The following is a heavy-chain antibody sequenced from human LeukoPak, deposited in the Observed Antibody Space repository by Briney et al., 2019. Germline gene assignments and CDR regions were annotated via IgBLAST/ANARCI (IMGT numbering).Heavy chain of an antibody. V-gene: IGHV1-58*01. CDR2: IVVGSGNT. D-gene: IGHD3-22*01. Sequence: ASVKVSCKASGFTFTSSAVQWVRQARGQRLEWIGWIVVGSGNTNYAQKFQERVTITSDMSTSTAYMELSSLRSEDTAVYYCAAAARYYYDSSGYYYLAAFDIWGQGTMVTVSS. CDR1: GFTFTSSA. CDR3: AAAARYYYDSSGYYYLAAFDI. J-gene: IGHJ3*02.